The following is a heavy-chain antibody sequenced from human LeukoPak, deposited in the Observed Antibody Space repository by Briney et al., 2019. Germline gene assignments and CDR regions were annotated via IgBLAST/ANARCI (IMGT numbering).Heavy chain of an antibody. V-gene: IGHV3-23*01. CDR3: ARGTQYSYDSSGYTYYYYYGMDV. Sequence: GGSLRLSCAASGFTFSTYNMNWVRQAPGKGLEWVSAISGSGGSTYYADSVRGRFTISRDNSKNTLYLLMNSLRAEDTAVYYCARGTQYSYDSSGYTYYYYYGMDVWGQGTTVTVSS. D-gene: IGHD3-22*01. CDR2: ISGSGGST. CDR1: GFTFSTYN. J-gene: IGHJ6*02.